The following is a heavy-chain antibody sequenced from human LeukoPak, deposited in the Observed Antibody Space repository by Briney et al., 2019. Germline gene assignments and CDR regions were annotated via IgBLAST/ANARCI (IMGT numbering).Heavy chain of an antibody. J-gene: IGHJ4*02. Sequence: GGSLRLSCAASGFTFDDYTMHWVRQAPGKGLEWVSLISWDGGSTYYADSVKGRFTISRDNSKNSLYLQMNSLRTEDTALYYCAKAGGPELRYFDWLLGPYFDYWGQGTLVTVSS. D-gene: IGHD3-9*01. CDR3: AKAGGPELRYFDWLLGPYFDY. CDR1: GFTFDDYT. CDR2: ISWDGGST. V-gene: IGHV3-43*01.